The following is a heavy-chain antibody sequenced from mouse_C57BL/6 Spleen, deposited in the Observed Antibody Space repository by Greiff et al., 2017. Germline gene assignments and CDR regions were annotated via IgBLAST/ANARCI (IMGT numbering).Heavy chain of an antibody. J-gene: IGHJ2*01. CDR3: ARWNGDY. V-gene: IGHV1-7*01. CDR2: INPSSGYT. Sequence: QVQLQQSGAELAKPGASVKLSCKASGYTFPSSWMHWVTQRPGPGLAWIGYINPSSGYTTYNQKFKDKATLTAAKSSGTAYMQLSSLTYEDSAVYYCARWNGDYGGQGTTLTVSS. CDR1: GYTFPSSW.